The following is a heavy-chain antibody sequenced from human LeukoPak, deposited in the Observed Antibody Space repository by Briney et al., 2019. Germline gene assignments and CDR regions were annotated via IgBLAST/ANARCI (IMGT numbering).Heavy chain of an antibody. CDR2: ISSSSTYI. D-gene: IGHD2-2*01. CDR3: AGGGSTYQGY. Sequence: PGGSLRLSCAASGFTFSDYTMNWVRQAPGKGLEWVSSISSSSTYIYYADSVKGRFTISRDNAKNSLYLQMNSLRAEDTAVYYCAGGGSTYQGYWGQGTLVTVSS. V-gene: IGHV3-21*01. CDR1: GFTFSDYT. J-gene: IGHJ4*02.